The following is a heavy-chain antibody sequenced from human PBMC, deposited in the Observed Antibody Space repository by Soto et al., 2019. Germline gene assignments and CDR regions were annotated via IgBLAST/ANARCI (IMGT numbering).Heavy chain of an antibody. CDR2: IKQDGSEK. Sequence: GWSLRLSCAASGFTFSSYWMSLVLQAPGKGLEWVANIKQDGSEKYYVDSVKGRFTISRDNAKNSLYLQMNSLRAEDTAVYYCARRGNYYDSSGYFEYWGEGTLVAVS. CDR1: GFTFSSYW. CDR3: ARRGNYYDSSGYFEY. J-gene: IGHJ4*02. D-gene: IGHD3-22*01. V-gene: IGHV3-7*03.